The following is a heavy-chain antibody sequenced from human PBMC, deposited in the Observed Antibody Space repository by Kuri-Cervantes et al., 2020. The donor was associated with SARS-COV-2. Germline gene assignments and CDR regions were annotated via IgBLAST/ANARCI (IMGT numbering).Heavy chain of an antibody. CDR1: GFTFSSYS. J-gene: IGHJ5*02. D-gene: IGHD6-13*01. V-gene: IGHV3-21*01. CDR2: ISSSSSYI. CDR3: ARVVAAAGTAVDP. Sequence: LSLTCVASGFTFSSYSMNWVRQAPGKGLEWVSSISSSSSYIYYADSVKGRFTISRDNAKNSLYLQMNSLRAEDTAVYYCARVVAAAGTAVDPWGQGTLVTVSS.